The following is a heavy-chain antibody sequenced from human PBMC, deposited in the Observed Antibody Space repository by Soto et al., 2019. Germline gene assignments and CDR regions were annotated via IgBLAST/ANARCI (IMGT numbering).Heavy chain of an antibody. D-gene: IGHD2-15*01. Sequence: QVQLVESGGGVVQPGRSLRLSCAASGFTFSSYGMHWVRQAPGKGLEWVAVIWYAGSNKYYADSVKGRFTISRDNSKNTLYLQMNSLRAEDTALYYCARDVYCSGGSCRNFDYCGQGTLVTVSS. CDR1: GFTFSSYG. J-gene: IGHJ4*02. V-gene: IGHV3-33*01. CDR3: ARDVYCSGGSCRNFDY. CDR2: IWYAGSNK.